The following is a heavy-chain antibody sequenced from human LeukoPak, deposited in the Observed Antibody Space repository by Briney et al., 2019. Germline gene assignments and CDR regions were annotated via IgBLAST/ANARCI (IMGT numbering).Heavy chain of an antibody. CDR3: ARDLYGDYSFDY. J-gene: IGHJ4*02. CDR2: ISGSITYI. D-gene: IGHD4-17*01. Sequence: GGSLRLSCAASGFTFTSYSMNWVRQAPGKGLEWVSSISGSITYIYYADSVKGRFTISRDNARNSLYLQMNSLRAEDTAVYYCARDLYGDYSFDYWGQGTLVTVSS. CDR1: GFTFTSYS. V-gene: IGHV3-21*01.